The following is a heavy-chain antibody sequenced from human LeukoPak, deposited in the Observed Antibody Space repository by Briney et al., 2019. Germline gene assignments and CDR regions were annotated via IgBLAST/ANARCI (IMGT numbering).Heavy chain of an antibody. CDR2: IIPILGIA. CDR3: ARDLGYCGGGSCYYYYGMDV. J-gene: IGHJ6*02. V-gene: IGHV1-69*04. Sequence: SVKVSCKASGGTFSSYAISWVRQAPGQGLEWMGRIIPILGIANYAQKFQGRVTITADKSTSTAYMELSSLRAEDTAVYYCARDLGYCGGGSCYYYYGMDVWGQGTTVTVSS. D-gene: IGHD2-15*01. CDR1: GGTFSSYA.